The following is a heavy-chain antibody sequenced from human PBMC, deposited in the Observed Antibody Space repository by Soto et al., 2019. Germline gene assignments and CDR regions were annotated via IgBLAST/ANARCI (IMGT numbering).Heavy chain of an antibody. CDR3: ASRPGSGAFYFDY. J-gene: IGHJ4*02. Sequence: EVKVLEPGGGLVQPGGSLRLSCAASGFRFSNYAMSWVRQAPGKGLEWVSVISGSGDNTYYADSVKGRFTISRDNSKNTLYLQMNSLRAEDTAVYYCASRPGSGAFYFDYWGQGTLVTVSS. CDR2: ISGSGDNT. CDR1: GFRFSNYA. D-gene: IGHD3-16*01. V-gene: IGHV3-23*01.